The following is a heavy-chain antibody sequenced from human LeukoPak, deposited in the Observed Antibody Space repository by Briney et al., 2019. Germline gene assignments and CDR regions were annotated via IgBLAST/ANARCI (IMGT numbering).Heavy chain of an antibody. CDR1: GFTSSSYG. J-gene: IGHJ4*02. CDR3: AKEPLYYYDSSGYPSNHFDY. V-gene: IGHV3-30*18. Sequence: GGSLRLSCAASGFTSSSYGMHWVRQAPGKGLEWVAVISYDGSNKYYADSVKGRFTISRDNSKNTLYLQMNSLRAEDTAVYYCAKEPLYYYDSSGYPSNHFDYWGQGTLVTVSS. D-gene: IGHD3-22*01. CDR2: ISYDGSNK.